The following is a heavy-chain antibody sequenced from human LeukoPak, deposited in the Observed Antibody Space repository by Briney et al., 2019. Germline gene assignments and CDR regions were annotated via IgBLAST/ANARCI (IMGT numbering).Heavy chain of an antibody. CDR2: IKEDGSEK. D-gene: IGHD1-26*01. Sequence: GGSLRLSCAASGFTFSSHWMKWVRQAPGKELEWVANIKEDGSEKYYVDSVKGLFTISKDNAKTSPCLQMNSLRAEATAIYYCVRSGGYWGQGTLVTVPS. CDR1: GFTFSSHW. CDR3: VRSGGY. V-gene: IGHV3-7*05. J-gene: IGHJ4*02.